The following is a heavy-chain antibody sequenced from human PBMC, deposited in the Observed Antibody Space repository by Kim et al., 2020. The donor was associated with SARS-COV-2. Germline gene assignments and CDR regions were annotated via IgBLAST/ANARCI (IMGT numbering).Heavy chain of an antibody. D-gene: IGHD3-10*01. J-gene: IGHJ5*02. V-gene: IGHV3-30*01. Sequence: GGSLRLSCAASGFTFSSYAMHWVRQAPGKGLEWVAVISYDGSNKYYADSVKGRFTISRDNSKNTLYLQMNSLRAEDTAVYYCASITLGYGQRFDPWGQGTLVTVSS. CDR2: ISYDGSNK. CDR1: GFTFSSYA. CDR3: ASITLGYGQRFDP.